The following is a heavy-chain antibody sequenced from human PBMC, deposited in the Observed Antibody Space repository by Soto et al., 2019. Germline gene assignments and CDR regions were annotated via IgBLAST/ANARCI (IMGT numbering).Heavy chain of an antibody. D-gene: IGHD4-17*01. CDR3: AADVGRYIYGLARH. CDR1: GFTFSSSA. V-gene: IGHV1-58*01. CDR2: IDVGSGNA. J-gene: IGHJ1*01. Sequence: SVKVSCKTSGFTFSSSAVHWVRQARGHRLQWIGWIDVGSGNANXXXXXXXXXXXXXXXXXXTAYMELSSLRPEDTAVYYCAADVGRYIYGLARHWG.